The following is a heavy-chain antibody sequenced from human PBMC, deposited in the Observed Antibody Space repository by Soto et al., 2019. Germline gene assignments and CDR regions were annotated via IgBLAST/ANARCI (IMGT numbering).Heavy chain of an antibody. D-gene: IGHD1-26*01. CDR1: GGSISSYY. CDR2: IYYTGNT. V-gene: IGHV4-59*01. CDR3: ARDLLGATDF. Sequence: SETLSLTCTVSGGSISSYYWSWIRQPPGKGLEWIGYIYYTGNTDYNPSLKSRVTISVDTSKNQFSLKLSSVTAADTAVYYCARDLLGATDFWGLGTLVTVSS. J-gene: IGHJ4*02.